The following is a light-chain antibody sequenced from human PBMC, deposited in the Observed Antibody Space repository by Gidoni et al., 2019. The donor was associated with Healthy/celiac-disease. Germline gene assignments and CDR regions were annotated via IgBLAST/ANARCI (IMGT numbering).Light chain of an antibody. J-gene: IGKJ2*01. CDR2: AAS. CDR1: QSISSY. CDR3: QQSYSTPYT. V-gene: IGKV1-39*01. Sequence: MSQAPSSLSASVGDRVTITCRASQSISSYLIWYQQKPGKAPKLLIYAASSLQSGVPSRFSGSGSGTDFTLTISSLQPEDFATYYCQQSYSTPYTFGQGTKLEIK.